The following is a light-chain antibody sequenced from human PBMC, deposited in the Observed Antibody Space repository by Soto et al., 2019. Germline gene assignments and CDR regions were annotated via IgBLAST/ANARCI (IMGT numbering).Light chain of an antibody. CDR3: QHYRRHSDLT. Sequence: DIQMTQSPSTLSASVGDTVTITCRASQNINTWLAWYQQKPGKAPKFLIYDASSLERGVPSRFSGDGSGTEFTLTISSLQPDDVGIYYCQHYRRHSDLTFGGGTRIEIK. J-gene: IGKJ4*01. CDR2: DAS. V-gene: IGKV1-5*01. CDR1: QNINTW.